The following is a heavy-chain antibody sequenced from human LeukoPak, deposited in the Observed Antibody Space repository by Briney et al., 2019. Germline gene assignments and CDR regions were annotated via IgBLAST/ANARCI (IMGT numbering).Heavy chain of an antibody. V-gene: IGHV5-51*01. Sequence: GESLKISCKGSGYSFTSYWIGWVRQMPGKGLEWMGIIYPGDSDTRYSPSFQGQVTISADKSISTAYLQWSSLKASDTAMYYCAITDANCGGDCFAFDNWGQGTMVTVSS. CDR3: AITDANCGGDCFAFDN. J-gene: IGHJ3*02. CDR2: IYPGDSDT. D-gene: IGHD2-21*02. CDR1: GYSFTSYW.